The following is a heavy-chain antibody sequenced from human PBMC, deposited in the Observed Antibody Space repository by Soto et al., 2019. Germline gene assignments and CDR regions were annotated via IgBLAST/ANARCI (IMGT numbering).Heavy chain of an antibody. CDR2: INHSGNT. J-gene: IGHJ6*02. D-gene: IGHD3-3*01. CDR3: VRGHFGVVIIPYYYYCLDV. CDR1: GGSFNDYY. Sequence: PSETLSLTCAVYGGSFNDYYWSWIRQPPWKGLEWIGEINHSGNTKYNPSLKSRVTISVDTSKNQFSLKLSSVTAADTAVYYCVRGHFGVVIIPYYYYCLDVWGQGTTVTVSS. V-gene: IGHV4-34*01.